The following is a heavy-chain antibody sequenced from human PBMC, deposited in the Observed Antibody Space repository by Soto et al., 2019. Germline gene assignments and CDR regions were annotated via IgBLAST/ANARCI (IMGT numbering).Heavy chain of an antibody. J-gene: IGHJ5*02. V-gene: IGHV4-59*01. CDR2: IFYTGNT. CDR3: ARNNVRGVSNSYNWIDP. D-gene: IGHD3-10*01. CDR1: GGPISSYY. Sequence: SETLSLTCTVSGGPISSYYWSWIRQSPGKGLEWIGQIFYTGNTNYNPSLKSRVTMSVDIPKKQFSLKLRSVTAADTAMYFCARNNVRGVSNSYNWIDPWGQGILVTVPQ.